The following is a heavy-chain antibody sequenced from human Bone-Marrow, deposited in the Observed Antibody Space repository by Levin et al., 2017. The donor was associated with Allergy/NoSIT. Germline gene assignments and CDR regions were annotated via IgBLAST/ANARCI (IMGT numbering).Heavy chain of an antibody. D-gene: IGHD3-10*01. CDR1: GESVSSSGFY. J-gene: IGHJ4*02. CDR2: IYYPGNT. V-gene: IGHV4-31*02. Sequence: TLSLTCPVSGESVSSSGFYWTWIRQYPGKGLEWIGHIYYPGNTSYNPSLKSRVSISEDRSKNQFSLKLDSVTAADTAVYYCARESVYYGSGSWIDCWGQGTLVTVSS. CDR3: ARESVYYGSGSWIDC.